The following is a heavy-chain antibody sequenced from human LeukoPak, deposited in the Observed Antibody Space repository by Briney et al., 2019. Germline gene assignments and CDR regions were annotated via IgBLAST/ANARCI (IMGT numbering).Heavy chain of an antibody. CDR1: GYTFTSLD. D-gene: IGHD6-19*01. V-gene: IGHV1-8*03. Sequence: GASVNVSCKASGYTFTSLDINWVRQATGQGLEWMGWTNPNSGYTGYAQKFQGRVTITRNTSISTAYMELSSLRSEDTAVYYCARVAGSIDYWGQGTLVTASS. CDR2: TNPNSGYT. J-gene: IGHJ4*02. CDR3: ARVAGSIDY.